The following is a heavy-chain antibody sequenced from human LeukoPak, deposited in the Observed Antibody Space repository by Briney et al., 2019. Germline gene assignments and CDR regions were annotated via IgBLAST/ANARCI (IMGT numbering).Heavy chain of an antibody. CDR2: ISSSSSYI. D-gene: IGHD1-1*01. J-gene: IGHJ4*02. CDR1: GFSFSSYG. Sequence: PGGSLRLSCAASGFSFSSYGMKWVRQAPGKGLEWVSSISSSSSYIYYADSVKGRFTISRDNAKNSLYLQMNSLRAEDTAVYYCARATRAGTTNLDYWGQGTLVTVS. CDR3: ARATRAGTTNLDY. V-gene: IGHV3-21*01.